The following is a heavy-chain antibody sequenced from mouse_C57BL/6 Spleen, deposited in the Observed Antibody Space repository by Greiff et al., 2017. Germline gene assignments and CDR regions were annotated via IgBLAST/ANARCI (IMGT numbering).Heavy chain of an antibody. D-gene: IGHD2-3*01. CDR2: ISGGGGNT. Sequence: EVQLVESGGGLVKPGGSLKLSCAASGFTFSSYTMSWVRQTPEKRLEWVATISGGGGNTYYPDSVKGRFTISRDNAKNTLYLQMSSLRSEDTALYYCARIYDGYSYFDYWGQGTTLTVSS. J-gene: IGHJ2*01. V-gene: IGHV5-9*01. CDR1: GFTFSSYT. CDR3: ARIYDGYSYFDY.